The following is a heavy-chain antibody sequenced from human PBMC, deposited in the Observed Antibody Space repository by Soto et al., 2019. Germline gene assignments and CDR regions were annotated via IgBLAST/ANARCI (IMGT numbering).Heavy chain of an antibody. CDR3: ARDYRTPLVVVAAPYYGMDV. CDR2: INPSGGST. CDR1: GYTFTSYY. V-gene: IGHV1-46*01. D-gene: IGHD2-15*01. Sequence: XSVKVSCNASGYTFTSYYMHWVRQSPGQGLEWMGIINPSGGSTSYAQKFQGRVTMTRDTSTSTVYMELSSLRSEDTAVYYCARDYRTPLVVVAAPYYGMDVCGQRTTVTVSS. J-gene: IGHJ6*02.